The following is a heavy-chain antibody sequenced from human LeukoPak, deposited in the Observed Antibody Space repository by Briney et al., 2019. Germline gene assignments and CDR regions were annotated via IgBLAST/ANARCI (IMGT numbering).Heavy chain of an antibody. CDR1: GGTFSSYA. J-gene: IGHJ4*02. Sequence: ASVKVSCKASGGTFSSYAISWVRQAPGQGLEWMGRIIPILGIANYAQKFQGRVTITADKSTSTAYMELSSLRSEDTAVYYCARGARKWLQLAGDFDYWGQGTLVTVSS. V-gene: IGHV1-69*04. CDR3: ARGARKWLQLAGDFDY. CDR2: IIPILGIA. D-gene: IGHD5-24*01.